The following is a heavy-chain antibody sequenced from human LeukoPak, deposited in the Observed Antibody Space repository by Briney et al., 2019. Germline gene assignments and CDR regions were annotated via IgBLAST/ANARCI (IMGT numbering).Heavy chain of an antibody. J-gene: IGHJ4*02. D-gene: IGHD2/OR15-2a*01. CDR3: ARDRTTFISQSCFDY. V-gene: IGHV3-48*04. CDR2: ISSSGSTI. Sequence: PGGSLRLSCAASGFTFSSYSMNWVRQAPGKGLEWVSSISSSGSTIYYADSVKGRFTISRDNAKNSLYLQMNSLRVEDTAVYYCARDRTTFISQSCFDYWGQGTLVSVSS. CDR1: GFTFSSYS.